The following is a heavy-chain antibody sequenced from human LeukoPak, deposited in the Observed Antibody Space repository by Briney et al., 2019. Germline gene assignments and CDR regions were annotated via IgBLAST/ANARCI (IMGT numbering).Heavy chain of an antibody. CDR3: AKDRWYYYDSSGYPLDAFDI. CDR2: ISGSGGST. V-gene: IGHV3-23*01. CDR1: GFTFSSYA. J-gene: IGHJ3*02. Sequence: PGGSLRLSCAASGFTFSSYAMSWVRQAPGEGLEWVSAISGSGGSTYYADSVKGRFTISRDNSKNTLYLQMNSLRAEDTAVYYCAKDRWYYYDSSGYPLDAFDIWGQGTMVTVSS. D-gene: IGHD3-22*01.